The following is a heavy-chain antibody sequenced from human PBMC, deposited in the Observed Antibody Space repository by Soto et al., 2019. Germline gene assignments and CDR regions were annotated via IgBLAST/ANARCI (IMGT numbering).Heavy chain of an antibody. CDR1: GGSIISSNW. Sequence: PSETLSLTCAVSGGSIISSNWWRCVRQPPGKGLEWIGEIYHSGSTNYNPSLKSRVTISVDKSKNQFSLKLSPVTAADTAVYYCARGVATEGLDYWGQGTLVTVSS. CDR2: IYHSGST. V-gene: IGHV4-4*02. D-gene: IGHD5-12*01. J-gene: IGHJ4*02. CDR3: ARGVATEGLDY.